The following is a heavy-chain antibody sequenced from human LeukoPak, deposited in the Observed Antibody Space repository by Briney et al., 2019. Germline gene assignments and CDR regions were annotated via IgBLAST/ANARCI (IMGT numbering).Heavy chain of an antibody. V-gene: IGHV4-59*01. CDR3: ARALREEYFQH. CDR2: IYYSGST. Sequence: SETLSLTCTVSGGSISSYYWSWIRQPPGKGLEWIGYIYYSGSTNYNPSLKSRVTISVDTSKNQFSLKLSSVTAADTAVYYCARALREEYFQHWGQGTLVTVSS. J-gene: IGHJ1*01. CDR1: GGSISSYY.